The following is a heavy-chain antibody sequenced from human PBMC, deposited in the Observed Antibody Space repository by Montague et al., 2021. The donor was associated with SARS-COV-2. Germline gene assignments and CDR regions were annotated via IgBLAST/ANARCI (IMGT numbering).Heavy chain of an antibody. CDR3: ARGDVEMATIKSGGPFYHFDY. D-gene: IGHD5-24*01. CDR1: GGSISSYY. J-gene: IGHJ4*02. Sequence: ETLSLTCTVSGGSISSYYWSWIRQPPGKGLEWIGYIYYSGSTNYNPSLKSPVTTSVDTSKNQFSLKLSSVTAADTAVYYCARGDVEMATIKSGGPFYHFDYWGQGTLVTVSS. V-gene: IGHV4-59*13. CDR2: IYYSGST.